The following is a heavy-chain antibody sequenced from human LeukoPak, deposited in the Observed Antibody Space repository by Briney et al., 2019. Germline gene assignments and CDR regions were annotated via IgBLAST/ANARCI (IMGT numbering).Heavy chain of an antibody. J-gene: IGHJ3*02. D-gene: IGHD3-16*01. V-gene: IGHV4-59*01. CDR1: GCSFSSYY. Sequence: PPETLSLTCTVSGCSFSSYYWSWIRQPPGKGLKWIGYIYYSGSTNYNPSLKSRVTISVDTSKNQFSLKLSSVTAADTAVYYCARDLIYAFDIWGQGTMVTVSS. CDR2: IYYSGST. CDR3: ARDLIYAFDI.